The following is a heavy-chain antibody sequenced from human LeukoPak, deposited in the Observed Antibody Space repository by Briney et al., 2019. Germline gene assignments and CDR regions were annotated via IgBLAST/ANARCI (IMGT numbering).Heavy chain of an antibody. CDR2: INPNSGGT. J-gene: IGHJ4*02. D-gene: IGHD6-19*01. CDR3: ARVAGSSGCFDY. V-gene: IGHV1-2*02. Sequence: GASVRVSCKASGYTFTGYYMHWVRQAPGQGLEWMGWINPNSGGTNYAQKFQGRVTMTRDTSISTAYMELSRLRSDDTAVYYCARVAGSSGCFDYWGQGTLVTVSS. CDR1: GYTFTGYY.